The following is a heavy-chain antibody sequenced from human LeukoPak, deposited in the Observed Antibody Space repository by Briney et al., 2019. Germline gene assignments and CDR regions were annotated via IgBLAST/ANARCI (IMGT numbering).Heavy chain of an antibody. CDR1: GASNIAYY. J-gene: IGHJ4*02. CDR2: VYYSGST. D-gene: IGHD5-12*01. Sequence: PSETLSLTCTISGASNIAYYWSWIRQPPGQGLEWIGYVYYSGSTNYNPSLESRVAISIDTSKNQFSLNLTSVSAADTAVYYCASGWLRYYYFDNWGQGILVTVSS. V-gene: IGHV4-59*01. CDR3: ASGWLRYYYFDN.